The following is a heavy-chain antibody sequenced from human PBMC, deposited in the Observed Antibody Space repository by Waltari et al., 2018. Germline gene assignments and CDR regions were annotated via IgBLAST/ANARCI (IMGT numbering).Heavy chain of an antibody. CDR1: GYAVNSVFY. D-gene: IGHD2-2*03. CDR2: VYHDGTT. J-gene: IGHJ4*02. V-gene: IGHV4-38-2*01. Sequence: QVQLLESVPGLVKSSETLSLSCDVSGYAVNSVFYWVWIRQAPGEGLEWVAAVYHDGTTFYDPSLKSRLSASMGTSKNQISLTLKAGTAADTAVYYCSRQVLGYCTSAACRRLESWGQGTLVTVSS. CDR3: SRQVLGYCTSAACRRLES.